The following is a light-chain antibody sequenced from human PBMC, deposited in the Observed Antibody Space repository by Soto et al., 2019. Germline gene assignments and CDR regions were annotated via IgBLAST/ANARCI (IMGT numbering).Light chain of an antibody. Sequence: EIVLRQSPGTLPLSPGERATLSCRASQSVSSSYLAWYQQKPGQAPRLLIYGASSRATGIPDRFSGSGSGTDFTLTISDVEPEDFAVYYCHQRQSWPRTFGQGTKWIS. V-gene: IGKV3-20*01. CDR3: HQRQSWPRT. CDR1: QSVSSSY. CDR2: GAS. J-gene: IGKJ1*01.